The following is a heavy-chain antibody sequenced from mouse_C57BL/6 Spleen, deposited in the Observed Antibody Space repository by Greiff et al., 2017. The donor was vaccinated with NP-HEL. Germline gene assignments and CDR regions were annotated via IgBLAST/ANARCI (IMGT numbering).Heavy chain of an antibody. CDR1: GFTFSDYG. D-gene: IGHD1-1*01. V-gene: IGHV5-17*01. CDR2: ISSGSSTI. Sequence: EVKLQESGGGLVKPGGSLKLSCAASGFTFSDYGMHWVRQAPEKGLEWVAYISSGSSTIYYADTVKGRFTISRDNAKNTLFLQMTSLRSEDTAMYYCARITTEDYAMDYWGQGTSVTVSS. J-gene: IGHJ4*01. CDR3: ARITTEDYAMDY.